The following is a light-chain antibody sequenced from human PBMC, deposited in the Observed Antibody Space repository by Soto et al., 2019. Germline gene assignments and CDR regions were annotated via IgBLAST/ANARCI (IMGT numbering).Light chain of an antibody. Sequence: QSALTQPPSVSAAPGQKVTISCSGSSSNIGNNYVSWYQQLPGTAPKLIIYDNYKRPSGIPDRFSGSKSGTSATLDITGRQTGDEADYYCGTWDSSLSAGVFGGGTKLTVL. CDR2: DNY. CDR1: SSNIGNNY. V-gene: IGLV1-51*01. CDR3: GTWDSSLSAGV. J-gene: IGLJ2*01.